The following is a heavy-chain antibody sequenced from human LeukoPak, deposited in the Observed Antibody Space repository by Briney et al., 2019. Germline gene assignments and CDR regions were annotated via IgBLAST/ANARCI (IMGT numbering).Heavy chain of an antibody. CDR1: GGSISSSSYY. CDR2: IYYSGST. D-gene: IGHD5-12*01. CDR3: ARHADIVSPFDY. J-gene: IGHJ4*02. Sequence: ASETLSLTCTVSGGSISSSSYYWGWIRQPPGKGREWIGSIYYSGSTYYNPSLKSRVTISVDTSKRQFSLKLSSVTAADTAVYYCARHADIVSPFDYWGQGTLVTVSS. V-gene: IGHV4-39*01.